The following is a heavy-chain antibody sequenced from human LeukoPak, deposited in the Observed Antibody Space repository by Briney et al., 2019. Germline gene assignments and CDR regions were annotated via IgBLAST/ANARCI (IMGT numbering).Heavy chain of an antibody. CDR3: AKHAEYNSGWHFYLDH. J-gene: IGHJ4*02. Sequence: RPSETLSLTCTVSGVSTTNGIYYWAWIRQPPGKGLEWIGSVHNVGSTYYNLSLRSRVTMSIDTSKNQFSLRLNSVIAADTAVYYCAKHAEYNSGWHFYLDHWGQGILVTVSS. CDR1: GVSTTNGIYY. V-gene: IGHV4-39*01. D-gene: IGHD6-19*01. CDR2: VHNVGST.